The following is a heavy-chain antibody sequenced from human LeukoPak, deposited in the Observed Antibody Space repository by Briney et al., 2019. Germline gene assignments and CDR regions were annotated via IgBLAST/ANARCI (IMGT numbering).Heavy chain of an antibody. CDR3: ARHEGGVQLLIDY. CDR1: GGSISSSSYY. Sequence: SETLSLTCTVSGGSISSSSYYWGWIRQPPGKGLEWIGSIYYSGSTYYNPSLKSRVTISVDTSKNQFSLKLSSVTAADTAVYYCARHEGGVQLLIDYWGRGTLVTVSS. V-gene: IGHV4-39*01. D-gene: IGHD6-13*01. CDR2: IYYSGST. J-gene: IGHJ4*02.